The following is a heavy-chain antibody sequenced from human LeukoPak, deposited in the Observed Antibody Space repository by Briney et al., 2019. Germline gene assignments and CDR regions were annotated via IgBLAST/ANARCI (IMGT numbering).Heavy chain of an antibody. CDR3: ARPSHEEYWFGESKGAFDI. J-gene: IGHJ3*02. V-gene: IGHV5-51*01. Sequence: GESLKISCKGSGYSFTSYWIGWVRQMPGKGLEWMGIIYPGDSDARYSPSFQGQVTISADKSISTAYLQWSSLKASDTAMYYCARPSHEEYWFGESKGAFDIWGQGTMVTVSS. CDR2: IYPGDSDA. D-gene: IGHD3-10*01. CDR1: GYSFTSYW.